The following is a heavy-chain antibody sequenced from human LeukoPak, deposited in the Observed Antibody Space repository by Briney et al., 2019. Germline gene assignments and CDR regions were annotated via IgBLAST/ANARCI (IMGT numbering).Heavy chain of an antibody. D-gene: IGHD3-16*01. Sequence: SVKVSCKASGGTLSSYAISWVRQAPGQGLEWMGGIIPIFGTANYAQKFQGRVTITADESTSTAYMELSSLRSEDTAVYYCARLYYGEMSAFDIWGQGTMVTVSS. CDR1: GGTLSSYA. V-gene: IGHV1-69*13. CDR2: IIPIFGTA. J-gene: IGHJ3*02. CDR3: ARLYYGEMSAFDI.